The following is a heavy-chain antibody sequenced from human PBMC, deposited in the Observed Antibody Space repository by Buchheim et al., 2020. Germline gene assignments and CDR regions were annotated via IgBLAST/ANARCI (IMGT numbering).Heavy chain of an antibody. CDR2: ISASGAGT. CDR1: GFTFTTSP. Sequence: EVQLLESGGGLVQPGGSPRLSCAASGFTFTTSPMSWVRQAPGKGLEWVSAISASGAGTSYADSVKGRFTMSSANSKTTLYLQMNSLRVEDTAVYYCAKNSVHGDWPEYWGQGTL. D-gene: IGHD4-17*01. CDR3: AKNSVHGDWPEY. J-gene: IGHJ4*02. V-gene: IGHV3-23*01.